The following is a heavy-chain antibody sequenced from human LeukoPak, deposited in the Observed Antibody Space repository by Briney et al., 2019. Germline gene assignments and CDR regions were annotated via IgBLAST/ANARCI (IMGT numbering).Heavy chain of an antibody. V-gene: IGHV3-30-3*01. CDR2: ISYDGSNK. Sequence: PGGSLRLSCAASGFTFSSYAMHWVRQAPGKGLEWVAVISYDGSNKYYADSVKGRFTISRDNSKNTLYLQMNSLRAEDTAVYYCAREPAIFKAYFDYWGQGTLVTASS. CDR1: GFTFSSYA. CDR3: AREPAIFKAYFDY. J-gene: IGHJ4*02.